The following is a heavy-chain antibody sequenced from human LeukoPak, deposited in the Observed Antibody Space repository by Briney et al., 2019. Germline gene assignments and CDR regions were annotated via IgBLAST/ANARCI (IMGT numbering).Heavy chain of an antibody. CDR1: GYTLSGYY. J-gene: IGHJ4*02. CDR2: INPNSGGT. CDR3: ARSEDIVVVPAPIFDY. Sequence: PGASVKVSCKASGYTLSGYYMHWVRQAPGQGLEWMGWINPNSGGTNYAQKFQGRVTMTRDTSISTAYMELSSLRSDDTAVYYCARSEDIVVVPAPIFDYWGQGTLVTVSS. V-gene: IGHV1-2*02. D-gene: IGHD2-2*01.